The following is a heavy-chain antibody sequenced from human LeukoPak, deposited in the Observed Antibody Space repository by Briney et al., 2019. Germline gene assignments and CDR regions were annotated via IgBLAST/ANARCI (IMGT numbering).Heavy chain of an antibody. CDR1: GGSVTSGSHY. CDR2: ISYSGST. V-gene: IGHV4-61*01. J-gene: IGHJ4*02. CDR3: ARLHYYDGSGYYYAGYYFDY. D-gene: IGHD3-22*01. Sequence: SETLSLTCTVSGGSVTSGSHYWSWIRQPPGEGLEWIAYISYSGSTNYNPSLKSRVTISVDTSKNQFSLKLNSVTAADTAVYYCARLHYYDGSGYYYAGYYFDYWGQGTLVTVSS.